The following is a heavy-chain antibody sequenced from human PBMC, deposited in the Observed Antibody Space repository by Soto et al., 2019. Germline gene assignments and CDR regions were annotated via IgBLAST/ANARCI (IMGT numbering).Heavy chain of an antibody. CDR3: ARYNNYRYFFDY. CDR1: GGSISSYY. D-gene: IGHD3-16*02. V-gene: IGHV4-59*01. Sequence: PSETLSLTCTVSGGSISSYYWSWIRQPPGKGLEWIGYIYYSGSANYNPSLKSRVTISVDTSKNQFSLKLSSVTAADTAVFYCARYNNYRYFFDYWGQGTVVTVSS. J-gene: IGHJ4*02. CDR2: IYYSGSA.